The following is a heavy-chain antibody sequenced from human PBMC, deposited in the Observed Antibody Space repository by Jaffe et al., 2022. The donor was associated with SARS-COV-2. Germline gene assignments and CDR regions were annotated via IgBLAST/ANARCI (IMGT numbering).Heavy chain of an antibody. V-gene: IGHV4-61*08. CDR3: AGEPPCNGGGCYGFQH. D-gene: IGHD2-15*01. Sequence: QVQLQESGPGLVKPSETLSLTCTVSGGSVSRDDYLWTWIRQSPGKGLEWIGNIRFGRSIDYNPSLKSRVTISLDTSKNQFSLKVTSVSAADTATYYCAGEPPCNGGGCYGFQHWGQGTPVIVSS. CDR2: IRFGRSI. J-gene: IGHJ1*01. CDR1: GGSVSRDDYL.